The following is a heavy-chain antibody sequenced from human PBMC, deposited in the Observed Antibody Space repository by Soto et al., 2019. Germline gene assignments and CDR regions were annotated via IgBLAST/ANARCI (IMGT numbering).Heavy chain of an antibody. CDR1: GYTFTSYG. CDR3: ARDRTSPTEITGTTEVDY. D-gene: IGHD1-20*01. V-gene: IGHV1-18*01. Sequence: ASVKVSCKASGYTFTSYGISWVRQAPGQGLEWMGWISAYNGNTNYAQKLQGRVTMTTDTSTSTAYMELRSLRSDDTAVYYCARDRTSPTEITGTTEVDYWGQGTLVTVSS. CDR2: ISAYNGNT. J-gene: IGHJ4*02.